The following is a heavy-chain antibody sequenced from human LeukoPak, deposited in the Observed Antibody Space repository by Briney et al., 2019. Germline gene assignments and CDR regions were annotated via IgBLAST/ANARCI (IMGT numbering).Heavy chain of an antibody. J-gene: IGHJ3*02. CDR3: TRNLWFGESSDAFDM. CDR2: ISGSGGST. V-gene: IGHV3-23*01. CDR1: GFTFSSYA. Sequence: QPGGSLRLSCAASGFTFSSYAMSWVRQAPGKGLEWVSAISGSGGSTYYADSVKGRFTISRDNSKNTLYLQMNSLRSDDTAVYYCTRNLWFGESSDAFDMWGQGTMVTVSS. D-gene: IGHD3-10*01.